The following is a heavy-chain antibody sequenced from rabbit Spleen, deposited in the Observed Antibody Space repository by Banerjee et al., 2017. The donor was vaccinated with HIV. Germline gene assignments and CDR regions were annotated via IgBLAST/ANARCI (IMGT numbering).Heavy chain of an antibody. J-gene: IGHJ6*01. CDR2: IYADITIST. CDR3: ARDLYSSGWGALSYGMDL. CDR1: GFTINSTYY. D-gene: IGHD4-1*01. Sequence: EQLEESGGGLVKPEGSLALTCNASGFTINSTYYMCWVRQAPGKGLEWIACIYADITISTYYASWAKGRFTVSKTSSTTVTLQMTSLTAADTATYFCARDLYSSGWGALSYGMDLWGQGTLVTVS. V-gene: IGHV1S45*01.